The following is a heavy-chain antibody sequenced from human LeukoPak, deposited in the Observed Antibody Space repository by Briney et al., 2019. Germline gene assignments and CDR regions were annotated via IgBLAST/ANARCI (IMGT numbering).Heavy chain of an antibody. CDR3: ASVLLWFGELSRAFGI. CDR1: GFTFSSYS. V-gene: IGHV3-21*01. D-gene: IGHD3-10*01. Sequence: GGSLRLSCAASGFTFSSYSMNWVRQAPGKGLEWVSSISSSSSYIYYADSVKGRFTISRDNAKNSLYLQMNSLRAEDTAVYYCASVLLWFGELSRAFGIWGQGTMVTVSS. CDR2: ISSSSSYI. J-gene: IGHJ3*02.